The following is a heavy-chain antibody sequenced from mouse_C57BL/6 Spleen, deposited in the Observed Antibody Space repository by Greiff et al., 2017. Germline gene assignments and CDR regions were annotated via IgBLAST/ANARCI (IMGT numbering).Heavy chain of an antibody. CDR2: IDPANGNT. Sequence: VQLQQSVAELVRPGASVKLSCTASGFNIKNTYMHWVKQRPEQGLEWIGRIDPANGNTKYAPKFPGKATITADTSSNTAYLQLSSLTSEDTAICYCALYDYDKQNAMDYWGQGTSVTVSS. CDR3: ALYDYDKQNAMDY. J-gene: IGHJ4*01. V-gene: IGHV14-3*01. CDR1: GFNIKNTY. D-gene: IGHD2-4*01.